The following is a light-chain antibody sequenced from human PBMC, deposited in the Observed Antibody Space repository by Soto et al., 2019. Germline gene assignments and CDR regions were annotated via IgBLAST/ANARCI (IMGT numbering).Light chain of an antibody. CDR3: SSYTSSSTQV. CDR2: DVS. Sequence: QSALTQPASVSGSPGQSITISCTGTSSDVGGYNYVSWYQQHPGKAPKLMIYDVSNRPSGVSNRFSGSKSGNTASLNISGLQAEDEADYYCSSYTSSSTQVFGGGTKVTVL. CDR1: SSDVGGYNY. V-gene: IGLV2-14*03. J-gene: IGLJ2*01.